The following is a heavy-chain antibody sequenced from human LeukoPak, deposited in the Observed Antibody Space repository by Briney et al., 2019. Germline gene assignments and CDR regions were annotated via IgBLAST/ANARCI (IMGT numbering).Heavy chain of an antibody. CDR2: ISSSGSSI. CDR3: VRVKGSYFDY. J-gene: IGHJ4*02. Sequence: GGSLRLSCAASGFPLSSYSINWVRQAPGKGLEWVSYISSSGSSIYYVDSVKGRFTVSRDNAKNSLFLQMNSPRAEDTAVYYCVRVKGSYFDYWGQGALVTVSS. D-gene: IGHD2-15*01. CDR1: GFPLSSYS. V-gene: IGHV3-48*01.